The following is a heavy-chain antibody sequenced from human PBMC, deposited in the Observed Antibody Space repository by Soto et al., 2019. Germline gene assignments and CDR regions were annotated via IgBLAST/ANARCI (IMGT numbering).Heavy chain of an antibody. D-gene: IGHD1-26*01. CDR3: ARANTGELLGATLYYFDY. Sequence: QVQLVQSGAEVKKPGSSVKVSCKASGGTFSSYAISWVRQAPGQGLEWMGGIIPIFGTANYAQKFQGRVTITADESTSTAYMELRSPRSEDTAVYYCARANTGELLGATLYYFDYWGQGTLVTVSS. J-gene: IGHJ4*02. V-gene: IGHV1-69*01. CDR2: IIPIFGTA. CDR1: GGTFSSYA.